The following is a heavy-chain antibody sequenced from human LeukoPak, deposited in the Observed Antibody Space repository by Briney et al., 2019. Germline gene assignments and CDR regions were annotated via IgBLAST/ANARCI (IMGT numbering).Heavy chain of an antibody. Sequence: SETLSLTCTVSGGSISSSSYYWGWIRQPPGKGLEWIGSIYYSGSTYYNPSLKSRVTISVDTSKHQFSLNLSSVTAADTAVYYCARQNGYSYGYGLDYWGQGTLVTVSS. CDR1: GGSISSSSYY. CDR2: IYYSGST. V-gene: IGHV4-39*01. D-gene: IGHD5-18*01. J-gene: IGHJ4*02. CDR3: ARQNGYSYGYGLDY.